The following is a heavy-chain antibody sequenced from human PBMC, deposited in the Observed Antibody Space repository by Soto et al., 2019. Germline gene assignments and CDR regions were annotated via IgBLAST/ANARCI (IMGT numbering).Heavy chain of an antibody. D-gene: IGHD2-21*02. CDR3: ARAMVVTKNWFAP. CDR1: GGSISSGDYY. CDR2: IYYSGST. Sequence: SVTLSLTCSVSGGSISSGDYYWSWIRQPAGKGLEWIGYIYYSGSTYYNPSLKSRVTRSVDTSKNQFSLKLSSVTAADTAVYYCARAMVVTKNWFAPWGQGTLVTVSS. V-gene: IGHV4-30-4*01. J-gene: IGHJ5*02.